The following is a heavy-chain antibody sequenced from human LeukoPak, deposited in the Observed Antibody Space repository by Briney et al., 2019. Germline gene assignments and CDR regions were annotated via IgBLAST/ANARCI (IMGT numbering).Heavy chain of an antibody. CDR2: ISNDESKK. D-gene: IGHD3-16*01. J-gene: IGHJ4*02. V-gene: IGHV3-30*18. CDR1: GFTFSSYG. Sequence: GRSLRLSCAASGFTFSSYGMHWVRQVPGKGLEWVAVISNDESKKYYADSVKGRFTISRDNSKNTLSLQVSSLRAEDTAVYYCAKDRYSYAFEYFESWGQGTLVTVSS. CDR3: AKDRYSYAFEYFES.